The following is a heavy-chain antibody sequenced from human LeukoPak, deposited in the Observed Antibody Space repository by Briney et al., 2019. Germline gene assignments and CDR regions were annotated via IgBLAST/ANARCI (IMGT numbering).Heavy chain of an antibody. CDR3: ARDGDYYGSGSYRDGFDI. Sequence: GGSLRLSCAASGFMFSAYEMSWVRQAPGKGLEWVADIKEDGSEKSYVDSVKGRFTISRDNAKNSLYLQMNSLRAEDTAVYYCARDGDYYGSGSYRDGFDIWGQGTMVTVSS. V-gene: IGHV3-7*01. CDR2: IKEDGSEK. CDR1: GFMFSAYE. J-gene: IGHJ3*02. D-gene: IGHD3-10*01.